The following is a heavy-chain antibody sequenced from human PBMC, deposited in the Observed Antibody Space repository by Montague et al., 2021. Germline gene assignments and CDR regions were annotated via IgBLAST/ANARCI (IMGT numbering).Heavy chain of an antibody. J-gene: IGHJ1*01. CDR3: ANEGTTSPGYLQY. D-gene: IGHD1-1*01. CDR2: LTSNGAYT. Sequence: SLRLSCAASGFPFSSYAMSWVRQAPGKGLEWVSTLTSNGAYTYHADAVEGRFTISRDNSKNTLYLQMNSLRVVDTAVYFCANEGTTSPGYLQYWGQGTLVTVSS. V-gene: IGHV3-23*01. CDR1: GFPFSSYA.